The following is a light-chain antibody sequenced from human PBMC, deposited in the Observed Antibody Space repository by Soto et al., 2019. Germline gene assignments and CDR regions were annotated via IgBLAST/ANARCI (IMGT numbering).Light chain of an antibody. Sequence: QSALTQPASVSGSPGQSITISCTGTSSDVGDYNYVSWYQQHPGKAPNLMIYNVSNRPSGVSNRFSASKSGSTASLTISGLQAEDEADYCCGSYTSSTARVFGTGTKLTVL. V-gene: IGLV2-14*01. CDR1: SSDVGDYNY. CDR3: GSYTSSTARV. J-gene: IGLJ1*01. CDR2: NVS.